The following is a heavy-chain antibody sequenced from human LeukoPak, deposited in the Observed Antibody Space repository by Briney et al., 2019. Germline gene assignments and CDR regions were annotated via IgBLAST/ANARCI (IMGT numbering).Heavy chain of an antibody. CDR1: GFTFSSYA. CDR2: ISYDGSNK. Sequence: GGSLRLSCAASGFTFSSYAMHWVRQAPDKGLEWVAVISYDGSNKYYADSVKGRFTISRDNSKNTLYLQMNSLRAEDTAVYYCARPHPRIAVAGTDYWGQGTLVTVSS. CDR3: ARPHPRIAVAGTDY. J-gene: IGHJ4*02. V-gene: IGHV3-30*04. D-gene: IGHD6-19*01.